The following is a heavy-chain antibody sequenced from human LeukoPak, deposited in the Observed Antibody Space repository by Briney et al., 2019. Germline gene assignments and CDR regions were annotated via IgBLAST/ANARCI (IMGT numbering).Heavy chain of an antibody. J-gene: IGHJ3*02. Sequence: GGSLRLSCAASGFTFSSYAMSWVRQAPGKGLEWVSAISGSGGSTYYADSVKGRFTISRDNSKNTLYLQMNSLRAEDTAVYYCATPQPGYSSGWWMNAFDIWGQGTMVTVSS. CDR1: GFTFSSYA. CDR3: ATPQPGYSSGWWMNAFDI. V-gene: IGHV3-23*01. CDR2: ISGSGGST. D-gene: IGHD6-19*01.